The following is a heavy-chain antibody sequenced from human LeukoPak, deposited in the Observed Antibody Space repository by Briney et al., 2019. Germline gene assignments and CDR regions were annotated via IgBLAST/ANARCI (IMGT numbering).Heavy chain of an antibody. CDR2: IFHTGNS. Sequence: SQTLSLTCAVSGGSISSGGYSWSWIQQPPGRGLEWIGYIFHTGNSYYNPSLKSRVAISVDRSKNQFSLKLSSVTAADTAVYYCARSLGSRFDIWGQGTMVIVSS. D-gene: IGHD2-15*01. CDR1: GGSISSGGYS. J-gene: IGHJ3*02. V-gene: IGHV4-30-2*01. CDR3: ARSLGSRFDI.